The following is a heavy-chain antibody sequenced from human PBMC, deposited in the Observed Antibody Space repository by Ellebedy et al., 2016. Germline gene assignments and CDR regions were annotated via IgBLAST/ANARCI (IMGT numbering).Heavy chain of an antibody. V-gene: IGHV5-51*01. CDR2: IYPGDSDT. CDR1: GYSFINYW. J-gene: IGHJ4*02. CDR3: ARRSKYYYDSSGYYFDY. D-gene: IGHD3-22*01. Sequence: GESLKISXKGSGYSFINYWIGWVRQMPGKGLEWMGIIYPGDSDTRYSPSFQGQVTISADKSISTAYLQWSSLKASDTAMYYCARRSKYYYDSSGYYFDYWGQGTLVTVSS.